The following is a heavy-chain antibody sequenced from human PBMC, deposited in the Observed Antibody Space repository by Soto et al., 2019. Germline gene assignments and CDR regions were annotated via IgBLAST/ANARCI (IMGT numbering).Heavy chain of an antibody. J-gene: IGHJ5*02. CDR1: DDSISDSRYY. V-gene: IGHV4-39*01. D-gene: IGHD4-17*01. CDR2: ISHDGHA. Sequence: SETLSLTCSVLDDSISDSRYYWSWVGQSPEKGLEWIGSISHDGHAYYKPPLKSRVTLFADTSRNQFSLKMKSVTVADTALYFCARQVYGDYSGGNWFEPWGQGAPVNVSS. CDR3: ARQVYGDYSGGNWFEP.